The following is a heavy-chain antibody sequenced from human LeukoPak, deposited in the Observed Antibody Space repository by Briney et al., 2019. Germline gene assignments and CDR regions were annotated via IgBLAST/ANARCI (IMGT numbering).Heavy chain of an antibody. V-gene: IGHV1-18*01. J-gene: IGHJ6*02. D-gene: IGHD6-19*01. CDR3: ARDGQWLRDYYYGMDV. Sequence: ASVKVSCKASGGTFSSYAISWVRQAPGQGLEWMGWISAYNGNTNYAQKLQGRVTMTTDTSTSTAYMELRSLRSDDTAVYYCARDGQWLRDYYYGMDVWGQGTTVTVSS. CDR2: ISAYNGNT. CDR1: GGTFSSYA.